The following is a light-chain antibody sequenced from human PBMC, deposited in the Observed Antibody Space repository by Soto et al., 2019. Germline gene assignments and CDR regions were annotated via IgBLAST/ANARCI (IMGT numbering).Light chain of an antibody. V-gene: IGLV2-23*01. Sequence: QSVLTQPASVSGSPGQSITISCTGTSSDVGSYNLVSWYQLHPDKAPKLMIYEASKRPSGVSSRFSGSKSGNTASLTISGLQAEDEADYFCCSYAGSSGAHWVFGVGTKLTVL. CDR2: EAS. CDR3: CSYAGSSGAHWV. CDR1: SSDVGSYNL. J-gene: IGLJ3*02.